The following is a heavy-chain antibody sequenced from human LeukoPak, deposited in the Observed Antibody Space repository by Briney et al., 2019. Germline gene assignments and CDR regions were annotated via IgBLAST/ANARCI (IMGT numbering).Heavy chain of an antibody. CDR2: INPNTGGT. D-gene: IGHD3-10*01. CDR3: ARQEITMVRGVKGPDYYYYMDV. V-gene: IGHV1-2*06. CDR1: GYTFTGYY. Sequence: GASVKVSCKASGYTFTGYYMHWVRQAPGQGLEWMGRINPNTGGTNSAQKFQDRVTMTRDTSINTAYMELNRLRSDDTAVYYCARQEITMVRGVKGPDYYYYMDVWGKGTTVIVSS. J-gene: IGHJ6*03.